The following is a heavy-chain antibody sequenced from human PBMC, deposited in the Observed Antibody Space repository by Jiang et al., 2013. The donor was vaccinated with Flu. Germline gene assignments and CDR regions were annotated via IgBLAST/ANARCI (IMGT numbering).Heavy chain of an antibody. CDR1: GGSISSYY. D-gene: IGHD1-14*01. V-gene: IGHV4-59*01. J-gene: IGHJ5*02. CDR3: ARDRFPGNWFDP. CDR2: IYYSGST. Sequence: PGLVKPSETLSLTCTVSGGSISSYYWSWIRQPPGKGLEWIGYIYYSGSTNYNPSLKSRVTISVDTSKNQFSLKLSSVTAADTAVYYCARDRFPGNWFDPGGQGTLVTVSS.